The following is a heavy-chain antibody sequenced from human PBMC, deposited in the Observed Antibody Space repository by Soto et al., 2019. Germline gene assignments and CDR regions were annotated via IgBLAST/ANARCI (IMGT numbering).Heavy chain of an antibody. CDR2: ISYDGSNK. D-gene: IGHD6-13*01. Sequence: QVQLVESGGGVVQPGRSLRLSCAASGFTFSSYAMHWVRQAPGKGLEWVAVISYDGSNKYYADSVKGRFTISRDNSKNTLYLQMNSLRAEDTAVYYCARVGGYSSSRRGGRYYYYGMDVW. J-gene: IGHJ6*01. CDR1: GFTFSSYA. V-gene: IGHV3-30-3*01. CDR3: ARVGGYSSSRRGGRYYYYGMDV.